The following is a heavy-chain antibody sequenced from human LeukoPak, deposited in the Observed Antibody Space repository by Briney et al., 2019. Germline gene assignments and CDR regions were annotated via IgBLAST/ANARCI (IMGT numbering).Heavy chain of an antibody. CDR1: GFTFSDYY. CDR3: ARVRSGFLSYFYYYMDV. J-gene: IGHJ6*03. D-gene: IGHD3-3*01. CDR2: ISSSGSTI. Sequence: GWSLRLSCAASGFTFSDYYMSWIRQAPGRGLEWVSYISSSGSTIYYADSVKGRFNISRDNAKNSLYLQMNSLRAEDTAVYYCARVRSGFLSYFYYYMDVWGKGTTVTVSS. V-gene: IGHV3-11*01.